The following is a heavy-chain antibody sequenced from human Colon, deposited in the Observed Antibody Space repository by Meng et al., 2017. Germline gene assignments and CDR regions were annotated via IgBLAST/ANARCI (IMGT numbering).Heavy chain of an antibody. CDR1: GFTFSSFA. Sequence: GESLKISCAASGFTFSSFAMSWVRQIPGKGLEWVSSIKGGGDKTYFADSVKGRFTISRDNSNNAVYLQMTSLRSEDTAVYYCAKTGCRSSGYYCFGGRAQGTLVTSPQ. CDR2: IKGGGDKT. CDR3: AKTGCRSSGYYCFGG. V-gene: IGHV3-23*01. J-gene: IGHJ4*02. D-gene: IGHD3-22*01.